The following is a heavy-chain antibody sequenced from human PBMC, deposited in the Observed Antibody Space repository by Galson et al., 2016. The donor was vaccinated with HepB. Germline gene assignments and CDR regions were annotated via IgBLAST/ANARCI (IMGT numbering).Heavy chain of an antibody. CDR2: ISAYNGDT. J-gene: IGHJ4*02. D-gene: IGHD3-3*01. CDR3: ARDRPTIFGVQPPFDY. V-gene: IGHV1-18*04. CDR1: GYTFTTYG. Sequence: SVKVSCKASGYTFTTYGVSWVRQAPGQGLAWMGWISAYNGDTNYAHEVQGRVTMTTDTSTSTAYMEPRSLRSDDTAIYYCARDRPTIFGVQPPFDYWGQGTLVTVAS.